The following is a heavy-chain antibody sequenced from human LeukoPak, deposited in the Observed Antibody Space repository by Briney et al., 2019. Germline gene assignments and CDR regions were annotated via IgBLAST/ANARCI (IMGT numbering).Heavy chain of an antibody. CDR2: IYYSGST. J-gene: IGHJ6*03. CDR1: GGSISSYY. Sequence: SETLSLTCTVSGGSISSYYWSWIRQPPGKGLEWIGYIYYSGSTNYNPSLKSRVTISVDTSKNQFSLKLSSVTAADTAVYYRASVVEMATNYYYYYYMDVWGKGTTVTISS. V-gene: IGHV4-59*01. CDR3: ASVVEMATNYYYYYYMDV. D-gene: IGHD5-24*01.